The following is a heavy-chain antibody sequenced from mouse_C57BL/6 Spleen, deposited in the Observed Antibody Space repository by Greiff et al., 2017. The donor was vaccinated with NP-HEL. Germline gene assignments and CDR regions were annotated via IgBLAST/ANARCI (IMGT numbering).Heavy chain of an antibody. J-gene: IGHJ2*01. CDR3: ARSRYGSSYPDNFDY. CDR1: GYTFTSYW. V-gene: IGHV1-50*01. Sequence: QVQLQQPGAELVKPGASVKLSCKASGYTFTSYWMQWVKQRPGQGLEWIGEIDPSDSYTNYNQKFKGKATLTVDTSSSTAYMQLSSLTSEDSAVYYCARSRYGSSYPDNFDYWGQGTTLTVSS. CDR2: IDPSDSYT. D-gene: IGHD1-1*01.